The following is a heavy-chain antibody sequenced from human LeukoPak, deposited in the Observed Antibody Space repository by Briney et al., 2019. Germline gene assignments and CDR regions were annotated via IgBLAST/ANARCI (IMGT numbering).Heavy chain of an antibody. Sequence: KPSETLSLTCIVSGGSISSTSYYWGWIRQSPGKGLEWIGSIYYSGSTYYNPSLKSRVTISVDTSKNQFSLKLSSVTAADTAVYYCARDFSSSWYTGGWGQGTLVTVSS. CDR1: GGSISSTSYY. V-gene: IGHV4-39*07. D-gene: IGHD6-13*01. CDR3: ARDFSSSWYTGG. CDR2: IYYSGST. J-gene: IGHJ4*02.